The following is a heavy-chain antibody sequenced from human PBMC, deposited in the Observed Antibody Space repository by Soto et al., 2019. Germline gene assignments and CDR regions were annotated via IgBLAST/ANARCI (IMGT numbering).Heavy chain of an antibody. J-gene: IGHJ4*02. CDR3: AKDANADHLFDY. V-gene: IGHV3-9*01. CDR1: GFTFDDYA. Sequence: GGSLRLSCAASGFTFDDYAMHWVRQAPGKGLEWVSGISWNSGSIGYADSVKGRFTISRDNAKNSLYLQMNSLRAEDTALYYCAKDANADHLFDYWGQGTLVTVSS. CDR2: ISWNSGSI.